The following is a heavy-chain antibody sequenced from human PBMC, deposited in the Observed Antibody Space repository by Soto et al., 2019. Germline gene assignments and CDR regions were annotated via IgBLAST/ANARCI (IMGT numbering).Heavy chain of an antibody. J-gene: IGHJ6*02. V-gene: IGHV3-23*01. D-gene: IGHD3-3*01. CDR3: AKGNGRFLEWLDV. CDR2: ISGSGGST. CDR1: GFTFSSYA. Sequence: GGSLRLSCAASGFTFSSYAMSWVRQAPGKGLEWVSAISGSGGSTYYADSVKGRSTISRDNSKNTLYLQMNSLRAEDTAVYYCAKGNGRFLEWLDVWGQGTTVTVSS.